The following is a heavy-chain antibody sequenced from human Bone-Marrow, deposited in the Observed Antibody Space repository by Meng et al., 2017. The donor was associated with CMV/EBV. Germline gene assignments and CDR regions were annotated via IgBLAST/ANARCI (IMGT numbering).Heavy chain of an antibody. Sequence: SETLSRTCSVSGGSVSTGGYYWGWIRQSPGKGAEWIGRLHYGGGTFYNSCLKGRVTISVGTSNRHLSLMLNSVTAADTAMYYWARHLKVGNQYFYYYGMDVWGQGTTVTVSS. CDR1: GGSVSTGGYY. D-gene: IGHD1-26*01. CDR2: LHYGGGT. V-gene: IGHV4-39*01. CDR3: ARHLKVGNQYFYYYGMDV. J-gene: IGHJ6*02.